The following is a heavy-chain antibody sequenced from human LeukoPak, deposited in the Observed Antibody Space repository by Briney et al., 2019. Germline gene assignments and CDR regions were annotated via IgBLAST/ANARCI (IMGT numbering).Heavy chain of an antibody. V-gene: IGHV4-34*01. CDR1: GGSFSGSY. CDR2: INHSGTT. CDR3: AREEVGARPYFDY. D-gene: IGHD1-26*01. J-gene: IGHJ4*02. Sequence: SETLSLTCGVYGGSFSGSYWTWIRQSPGKGPEWIGEINHSGTTNYNPSLKSRLTMSVDTSKKEFSLRLNSVTTADTAVYFCAREEVGARPYFDYWGQGILVTVSS.